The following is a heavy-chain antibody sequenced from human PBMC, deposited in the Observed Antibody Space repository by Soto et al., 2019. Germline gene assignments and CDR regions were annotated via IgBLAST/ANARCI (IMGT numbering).Heavy chain of an antibody. CDR3: ARGPRDGYNLGIFVY. J-gene: IGHJ4*02. CDR1: GGSFSGYY. Sequence: SETLSLTCAVYGGSFSGYYWSWIRQPPGKGLEWIGEINHSGSTNYNPSLKSRVTISVDTSKNQFSLKLSSVTAADTAVYYCARGPRDGYNLGIFVYWGQGTLVTVYS. CDR2: INHSGST. V-gene: IGHV4-34*01. D-gene: IGHD5-12*01.